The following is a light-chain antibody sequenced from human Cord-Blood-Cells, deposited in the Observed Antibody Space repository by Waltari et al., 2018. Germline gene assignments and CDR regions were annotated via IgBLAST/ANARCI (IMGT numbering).Light chain of an antibody. CDR2: EGS. V-gene: IGLV2-23*01. J-gene: IGLJ1*01. CDR3: CSYAGSSTYV. Sequence: QSALTQPASVSGSPGPSITIPCTGTSSDAGSYNIVSWYQQQPGKTPKCMIYEGSKRPSGVSNRFSGSKSGNTASLTISGLQAEDEADYYCCSYAGSSTYVFGTGTKVTVL. CDR1: SSDAGSYNI.